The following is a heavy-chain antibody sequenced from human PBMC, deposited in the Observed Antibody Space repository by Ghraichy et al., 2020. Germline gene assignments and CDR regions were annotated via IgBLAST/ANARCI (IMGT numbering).Heavy chain of an antibody. D-gene: IGHD3-16*01. CDR1: GGSISSGGYS. V-gene: IGHV4-30-2*01. CDR3: ARAQGGRVGSPTQGPYYFDY. J-gene: IGHJ4*02. Sequence: SETLSLTCAVSGGSISSGGYSWSWIRQPPGKGLEWIGYIYHSGSTYYNPSLKSRVTISVDRSKNQFSLKLSSVTAAATAVYYCARAQGGRVGSPTQGPYYFDYWGQGTLVTVSS. CDR2: IYHSGST.